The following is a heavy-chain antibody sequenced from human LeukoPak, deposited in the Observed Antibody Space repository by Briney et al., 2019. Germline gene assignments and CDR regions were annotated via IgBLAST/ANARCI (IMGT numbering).Heavy chain of an antibody. CDR1: GFTFSSYW. J-gene: IGHJ6*02. V-gene: IGHV3-23*01. CDR3: AKGKSLPHYYYYGMDV. CDR2: XXGSGDTT. Sequence: GGSLRLSCAASGFTFSSYWMHWVRQAPGKGLEWVSVXXGSGDTTYYADSVRGRFTISRDNFKNTLYLQMNSLTAEDTAIYYCAKGKSLPHYYYYGMDVWGQGTTVTASS.